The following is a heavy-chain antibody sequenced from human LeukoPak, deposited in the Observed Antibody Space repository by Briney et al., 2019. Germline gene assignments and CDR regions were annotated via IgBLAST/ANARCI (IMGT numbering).Heavy chain of an antibody. D-gene: IGHD5-24*01. Sequence: SETLSLTCTVSGGSISSSSYYWGWIRQPPGKGLEWIGSIYYSGSTYYNPSLKSRVTISVDTSKNQFSLKLSSVTAADTAVYYCARRGGDGYNYYWGQGTLVTVSS. CDR3: ARRGGDGYNYY. V-gene: IGHV4-39*01. J-gene: IGHJ4*02. CDR1: GGSISSSSYY. CDR2: IYYSGST.